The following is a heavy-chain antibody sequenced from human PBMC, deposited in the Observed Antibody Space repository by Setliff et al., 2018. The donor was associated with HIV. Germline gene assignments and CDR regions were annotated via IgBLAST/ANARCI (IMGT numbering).Heavy chain of an antibody. V-gene: IGHV3-53*01. CDR3: AAGHYGA. CDR2: MYKDGST. Sequence: GGSLRLSCAASGFTVNNNYMRWIRQAPGKGLECVSVMYKDGSTFYADSVKGRFTTSRDNSNNVLFLQMNSLRAEDTALYYCAAGHYGAWGQGILVTVSS. J-gene: IGHJ4*02. D-gene: IGHD4-17*01. CDR1: GFTVNNNY.